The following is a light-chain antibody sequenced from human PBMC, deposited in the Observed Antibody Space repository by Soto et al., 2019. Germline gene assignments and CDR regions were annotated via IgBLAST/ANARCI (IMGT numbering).Light chain of an antibody. V-gene: IGKV3-11*01. J-gene: IGKJ2*01. CDR2: DAS. Sequence: EIVLTQSPATLSLSPGERATLSCRASQSVSSYLAWYQQKLGQAPRLLIYDASNRATGIPARFSGSGAGTDFTLTISSLEPEDFAVYYCQQRTNWSPKYTFGQGTKLEIK. CDR3: QQRTNWSPKYT. CDR1: QSVSSY.